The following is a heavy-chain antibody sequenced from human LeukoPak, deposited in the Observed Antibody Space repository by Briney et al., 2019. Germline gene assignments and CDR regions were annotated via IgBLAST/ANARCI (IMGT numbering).Heavy chain of an antibody. CDR3: AKSRDSGSGSSPY. V-gene: IGHV4-31*03. D-gene: IGHD3-10*01. CDR1: GGSISSGGYY. J-gene: IGHJ4*02. CDR2: IYYSGST. Sequence: SETLSLTCTVSGGSISSGGYYWSWIRQHPGKGLEWIGYIYYSGSTYYNPSLKSRVTISVDTSKNQFSLKLSSVTAADTAVYYCAKSRDSGSGSSPYWGQGTLVTVSS.